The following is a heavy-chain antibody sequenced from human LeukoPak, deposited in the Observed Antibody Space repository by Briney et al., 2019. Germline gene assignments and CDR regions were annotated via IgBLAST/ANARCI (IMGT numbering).Heavy chain of an antibody. CDR3: ARDLKDAFDI. CDR2: IYYSGST. CDR1: GDSISSGSYY. Sequence: SETLSLTCTVSGDSISSGSYYWSWIRQPAGKGLEWIGYIYYSGSTNYNPSLKSRVTISVDTSKNQFSLKLSSVTAADTAVYYCARDLKDAFDIWGQGTMVTVSS. J-gene: IGHJ3*02. V-gene: IGHV4-61*10.